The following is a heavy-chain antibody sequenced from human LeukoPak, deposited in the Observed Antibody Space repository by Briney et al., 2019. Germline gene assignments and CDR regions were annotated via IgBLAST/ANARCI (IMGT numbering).Heavy chain of an antibody. D-gene: IGHD3-10*01. CDR1: GGSISSYY. CDR3: ARHYYGSGSYFFYYYYYMDV. CDR2: IYTSGST. V-gene: IGHV4-4*07. J-gene: IGHJ6*03. Sequence: SETLSLTCTVSGGSISSYYWSWIRQPAGKGLEWIGRIYTSGSTNYNPSLKSRVTMSVDTSKNQFSLKLSSVTAADTAVYYCARHYYGSGSYFFYYYYYMDVWGKGTTVTISS.